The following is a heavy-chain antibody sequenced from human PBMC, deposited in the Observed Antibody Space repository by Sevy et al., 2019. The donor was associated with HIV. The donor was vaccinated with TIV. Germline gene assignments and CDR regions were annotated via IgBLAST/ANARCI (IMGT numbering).Heavy chain of an antibody. J-gene: IGHJ4*02. CDR2: ISGSGGST. Sequence: GGSLRLSCAASGFTFRSYVMSWVRQAPGKGLEWVSGISGSGGSTYYADSVKGRFTISRDNAKNSLYLQMNSLRAEDTAVYYCARDRLWELLPFDYWGQGTLVTVSS. V-gene: IGHV3-23*01. CDR1: GFTFRSYV. CDR3: ARDRLWELLPFDY. D-gene: IGHD1-26*01.